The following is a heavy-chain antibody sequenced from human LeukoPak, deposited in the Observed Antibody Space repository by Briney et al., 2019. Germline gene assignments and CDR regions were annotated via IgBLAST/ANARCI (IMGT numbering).Heavy chain of an antibody. Sequence: SETLSLTCTVSGVSISSSSYYWGWIRQPPGKGLEWIGSIYYSGSTYYNPSLKSRVTISVDTSKNQFSLKLSSVTAADTAVYYCARVNWDYYYYYGMDVWGQGTTVTVSS. J-gene: IGHJ6*02. V-gene: IGHV4-39*01. CDR1: GVSISSSSYY. D-gene: IGHD3-16*01. CDR3: ARVNWDYYYYYGMDV. CDR2: IYYSGST.